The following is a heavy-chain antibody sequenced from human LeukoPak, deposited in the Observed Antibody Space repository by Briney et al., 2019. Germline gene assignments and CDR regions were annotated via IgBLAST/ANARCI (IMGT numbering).Heavy chain of an antibody. V-gene: IGHV3-13*05. CDR1: GFTFSSYD. Sequence: PGGSLRLSRAASGFTFSSYDMHWVRQATGKGLEWVSAIGTAGDPYYPGSVKGRFTISRENAKNSLHLQMNSLRAGDTAVYYCARALQNYGMDVWGQGTTVTVSS. D-gene: IGHD4-11*01. CDR2: IGTAGDP. J-gene: IGHJ6*02. CDR3: ARALQNYGMDV.